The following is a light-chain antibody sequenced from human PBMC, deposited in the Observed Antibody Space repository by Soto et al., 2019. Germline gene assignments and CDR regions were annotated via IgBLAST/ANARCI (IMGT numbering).Light chain of an antibody. CDR1: SSDVGSYNY. Sequence: QSALTQSASVSGSPGQSIIISCTGTSSDVGSYNYVSWYQHHPGKAPKFMIYDVSNRPSGVSNRFSGSKSGNTASLTISGLQAEDEDDYYCSSYTTSGTLVFGSGTKVTVL. V-gene: IGLV2-14*03. CDR3: SSYTTSGTLV. CDR2: DVS. J-gene: IGLJ1*01.